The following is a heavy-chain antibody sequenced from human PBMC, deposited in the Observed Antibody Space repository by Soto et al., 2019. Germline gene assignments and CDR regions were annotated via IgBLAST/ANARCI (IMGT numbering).Heavy chain of an antibody. CDR3: ARDYGDGYYYFDL. J-gene: IGHJ4*02. Sequence: QVQLVESGGGVVQPRRSLRLSCAASGFTFSDYTMHWVRQAPGKELEWVALMSSDGGNTHYTDSVKGRFTISRDNSKNTLYLQMDSLRPEDTTVYYCARDYGDGYYYFDLWGQGTLVTVSS. V-gene: IGHV3-30-3*01. CDR2: MSSDGGNT. D-gene: IGHD5-12*01. CDR1: GFTFSDYT.